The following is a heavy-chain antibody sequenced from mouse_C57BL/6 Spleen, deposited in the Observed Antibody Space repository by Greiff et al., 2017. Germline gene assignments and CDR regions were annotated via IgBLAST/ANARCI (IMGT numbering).Heavy chain of an antibody. CDR3: ASYDYDGGFAY. J-gene: IGHJ3*01. V-gene: IGHV2-6*01. CDR1: GFSLTSYG. D-gene: IGHD2-4*01. Sequence: QVQLKESGPGLVAPSQSLSITCTVSGFSLTSYGVDWVRQSPGKGLEWLGVIWGVGSTNYNSALKSRMSISKDNSKSQVFLKMNSLQTDDTAMYYVASYDYDGGFAYWGQGTLVTVSA. CDR2: IWGVGST.